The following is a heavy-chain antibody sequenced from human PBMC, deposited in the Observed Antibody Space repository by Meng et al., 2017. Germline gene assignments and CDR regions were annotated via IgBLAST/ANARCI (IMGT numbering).Heavy chain of an antibody. CDR3: HSGWYQAGDDY. J-gene: IGHJ4*02. CDR2: IIPIFGTE. CDR1: GGTFSSYA. V-gene: IGHV1-69*06. D-gene: IGHD6-19*01. Sequence: QLVEAEVEVKEPGSAVKVACKRSGGTFSSYAISWVRQDPGQGLEWMGGIIPIFGTENYAQKFQGRVTINADKSTSTAYMELSSLRSEDTAVYYCHSGWYQAGDDYWGQGTPVTVSS.